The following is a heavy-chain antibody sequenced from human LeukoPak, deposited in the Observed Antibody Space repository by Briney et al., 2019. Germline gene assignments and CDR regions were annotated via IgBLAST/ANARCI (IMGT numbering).Heavy chain of an antibody. CDR3: ATLNPGLSSVGTNDY. CDR2: INTNTGDP. V-gene: IGHV7-4-1*02. CDR1: GYSFTRYV. Sequence: ASVKVSCKASGYSFTRYVMNWVRQAPGQGLEWMGWINTNTGDPAHAPGFTGRFVFSLDTSVSTAYLQINNLKAEDTAVYYCATLNPGLSSVGTNDYWGQGTLVTVSS. J-gene: IGHJ4*02. D-gene: IGHD6-13*01.